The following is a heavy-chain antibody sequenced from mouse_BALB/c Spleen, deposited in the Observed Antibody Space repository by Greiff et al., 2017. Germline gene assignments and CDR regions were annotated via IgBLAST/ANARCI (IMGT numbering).Heavy chain of an antibody. Sequence: EVKLQESGGGLVQPGGSRKLSCAASGFTFSSFGMHWVRQAPEKGLEWVAYISSGSSTIYYADTVKGRFTISRDNPKNTLFLQMTSLRSEDTAMYYCARYGYDGYFDVWGAGTTVTVSS. CDR2: ISSGSSTI. CDR3: ARYGYDGYFDV. V-gene: IGHV5-17*02. J-gene: IGHJ1*01. CDR1: GFTFSSFG. D-gene: IGHD2-2*01.